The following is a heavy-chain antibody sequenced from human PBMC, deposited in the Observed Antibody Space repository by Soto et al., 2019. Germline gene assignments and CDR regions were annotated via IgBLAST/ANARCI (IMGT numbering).Heavy chain of an antibody. Sequence: GGALRLSCAASGFTFSSYGINWIRQAPGKGLEWVASISGSGAGTYYADLMRGRVTISRDNSKNTLYLQMNSLSAEDTAIYYCAKEIKSRSMVDYWGQGALVTVSS. CDR2: ISGSGAGT. D-gene: IGHD6-6*01. CDR1: GFTFSSYG. J-gene: IGHJ4*02. V-gene: IGHV3-23*01. CDR3: AKEIKSRSMVDY.